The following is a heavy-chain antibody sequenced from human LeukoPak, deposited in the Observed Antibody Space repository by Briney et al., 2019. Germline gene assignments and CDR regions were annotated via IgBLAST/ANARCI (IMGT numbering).Heavy chain of an antibody. CDR1: GFSLSTSGVG. CDR3: AHIKVTRDAFDI. J-gene: IGHJ3*02. CDR2: IYWDDDK. V-gene: IGHV2-5*02. D-gene: IGHD2-21*02. Sequence: SGPTLVKPTQTLTLTCTFSGFSLSTSGVGVGWIRQPPGKALEWLALIYWDDDKRYSPSLKSRLTITKDTSKNQVVLTMTNMDPVGTATYYCAHIKVTRDAFDIWGQGTMVTVSS.